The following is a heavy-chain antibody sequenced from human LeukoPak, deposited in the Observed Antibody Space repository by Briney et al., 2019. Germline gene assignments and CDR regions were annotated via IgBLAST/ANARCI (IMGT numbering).Heavy chain of an antibody. CDR3: ARTDLQSGGIADY. Sequence: SETLSLTCAVYGGSFSGYYWNWIRQPPGKGLEWIGEINHSGSTNYNPSLKSRVTISVDTSKNQFSLQLTSVTPEDTAVYFCARTDLQSGGIADYWGQGTPVTVSS. D-gene: IGHD2-21*01. J-gene: IGHJ4*02. CDR1: GGSFSGYY. V-gene: IGHV4-34*01. CDR2: INHSGST.